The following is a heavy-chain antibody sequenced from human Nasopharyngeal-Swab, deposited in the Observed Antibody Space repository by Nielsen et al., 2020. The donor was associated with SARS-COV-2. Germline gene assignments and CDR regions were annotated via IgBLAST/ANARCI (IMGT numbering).Heavy chain of an antibody. D-gene: IGHD4-17*01. Sequence: RQAPGKGLEWIGYIYYSGSTNYNPSLKSRVTISVDTSKNQFSLKLSSVTAADTAVYYCARVATTVTTWRLRAVAGAFDIWGQGTMVTVSS. CDR2: IYYSGST. J-gene: IGHJ3*02. CDR3: ARVATTVTTWRLRAVAGAFDI. V-gene: IGHV4-59*01.